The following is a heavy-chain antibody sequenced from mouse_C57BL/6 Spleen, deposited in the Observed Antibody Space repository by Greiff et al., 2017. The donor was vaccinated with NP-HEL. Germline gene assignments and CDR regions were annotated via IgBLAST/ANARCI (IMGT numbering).Heavy chain of an antibody. V-gene: IGHV8-8*01. CDR2: IWWDDDK. D-gene: IGHD2-10*01. Sequence: QVTLKVCGPGILQPSQTLSLTCSFSGFSLSTFGMGVGWIRQPSGKGLEWLAHIWWDDDKYYNPALKSRLTISKDTSKNQVFLKIANVDTADTATYYCARMPSYGNYWYFDVWGTGTTVTVSS. J-gene: IGHJ1*03. CDR3: ARMPSYGNYWYFDV. CDR1: GFSLSTFGMG.